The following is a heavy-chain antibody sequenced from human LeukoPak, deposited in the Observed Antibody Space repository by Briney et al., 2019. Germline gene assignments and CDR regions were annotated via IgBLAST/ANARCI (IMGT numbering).Heavy chain of an antibody. CDR2: ISNTATII. V-gene: IGHV3-48*01. Sequence: GGSLRLSCAASGFTFSSYSMNWVRQAPGKGLEWVSYISNTATIIYYADSVKGRFTISRDNAKNSLHLQMNSLRAEDTAVYYCAKSLGGVIVTSFDYWGQGTLVTVSS. J-gene: IGHJ4*02. CDR3: AKSLGGVIVTSFDY. CDR1: GFTFSSYS. D-gene: IGHD3-16*02.